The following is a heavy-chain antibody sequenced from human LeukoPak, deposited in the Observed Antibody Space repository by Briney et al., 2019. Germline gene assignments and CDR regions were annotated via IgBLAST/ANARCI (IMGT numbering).Heavy chain of an antibody. D-gene: IGHD1-1*01. CDR2: INTDGSST. J-gene: IGHJ3*02. CDR1: GLTFSSTG. V-gene: IGHV3-74*01. CDR3: AKSGTTDAFDI. Sequence: GGSLRLSCAASGLTFSSTGIHWVRQAPGKGLVWVSRINTDGSSTSYADSVKGRFTISRDNAKNTLYLQMNSLRAEDTAVYYCAKSGTTDAFDIWGQGTMVTVSS.